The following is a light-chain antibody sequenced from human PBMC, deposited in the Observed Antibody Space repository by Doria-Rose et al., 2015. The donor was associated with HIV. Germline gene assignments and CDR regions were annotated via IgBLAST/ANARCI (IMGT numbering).Light chain of an antibody. J-gene: IGKJ1*01. CDR1: QSFSSTY. V-gene: IGKV3-20*01. CDR3: HQYGTSWT. Sequence: TQSPGTLSLSPGERATLSCRASQSFSSTYLAWYQQKPGQAPSLLIYDGSTRATGIPDRFSASGSGTDFTLTINRLEPEDFALYYSHQYGTSWTFGQGTKVGI. CDR2: DGS.